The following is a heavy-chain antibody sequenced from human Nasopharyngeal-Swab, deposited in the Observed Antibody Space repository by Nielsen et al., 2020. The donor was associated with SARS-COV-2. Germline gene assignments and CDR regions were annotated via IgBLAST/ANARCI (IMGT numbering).Heavy chain of an antibody. CDR3: ASSPFRITIFGVVIGNWFDP. Sequence: WIRLSPGKALEWLGSIYYSGSTYYNPSLKSRVTISVDTSKNQFSLKLSSVTAADTAVCYCASSPFRITIFGVVIGNWFDPWGQGTLVTVSS. J-gene: IGHJ5*02. CDR2: IYYSGST. D-gene: IGHD3-3*01. V-gene: IGHV4-39*01.